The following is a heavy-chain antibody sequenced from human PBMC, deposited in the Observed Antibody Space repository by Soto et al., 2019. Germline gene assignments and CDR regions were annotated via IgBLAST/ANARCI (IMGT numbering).Heavy chain of an antibody. CDR3: GRIDGVGAPES. CDR1: CGSISSYC. Sequence: LEILSLTCTVFCGSISSYCWRWILQPPGKGLEWIGYIFYSGSTNHNPPLNSRVTLSVDASKNQFFLMLRAVTASALAGYHLGRIDGVGAPESWGQGSLVTVS. V-gene: IGHV4-59*01. D-gene: IGHD3-16*01. CDR2: IFYSGST. J-gene: IGHJ5*02.